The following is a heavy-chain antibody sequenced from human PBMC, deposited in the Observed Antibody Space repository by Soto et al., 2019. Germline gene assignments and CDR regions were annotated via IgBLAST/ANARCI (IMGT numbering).Heavy chain of an antibody. V-gene: IGHV1-69*12. D-gene: IGHD2-2*01. CDR1: GGTFSSYA. CDR2: IIPIFGTA. Sequence: QVQLVQSGAEVKKPGSSVKVSCKASGGTFSSYAISWVRQAPGQGLEWMGGIIPIFGTANYAQKFQGRVTITADDSTSTAYMELSSLRSEDTAVYYCARVEGYCISTSCYAHWFDPWGQGTLVTVSS. J-gene: IGHJ5*02. CDR3: ARVEGYCISTSCYAHWFDP.